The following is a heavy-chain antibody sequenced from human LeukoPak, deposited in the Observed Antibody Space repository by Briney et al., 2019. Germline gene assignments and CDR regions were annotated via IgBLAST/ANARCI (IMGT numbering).Heavy chain of an antibody. V-gene: IGHV3-74*01. CDR2: INSDGSST. D-gene: IGHD3-22*01. J-gene: IGHJ4*02. CDR3: ARDEGSNYYDSSGYYPTPHFFDY. CDR1: GFTSSSYW. Sequence: GGSLRLSCAASGFTSSSYWMHWVRQAPGKGLVWVSRINSDGSSTSYADSVKGRFTISRDNAKNTLYLQMNSLRAEDTAVYYCARDEGSNYYDSSGYYPTPHFFDYWGQGTLVTVSS.